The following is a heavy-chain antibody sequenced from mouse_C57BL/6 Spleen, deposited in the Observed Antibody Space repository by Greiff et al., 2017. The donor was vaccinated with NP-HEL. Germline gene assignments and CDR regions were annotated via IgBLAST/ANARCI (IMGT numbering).Heavy chain of an antibody. J-gene: IGHJ2*01. D-gene: IGHD2-3*01. CDR3: ARSDGYPDY. V-gene: IGHV1-82*01. Sequence: VKLMESGPELVKPGASVKISCKASGYAFSSSWMNWVKQRPGKGLEWIGRIYPGDGDTNYNGKFKGKATLTADKSSSTAYMQLSSLTSEDSAVYFCARSDGYPDYWGQGTTLTVSS. CDR2: IYPGDGDT. CDR1: GYAFSSSW.